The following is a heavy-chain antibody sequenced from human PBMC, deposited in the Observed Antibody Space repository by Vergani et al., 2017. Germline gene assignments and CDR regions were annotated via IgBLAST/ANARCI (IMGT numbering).Heavy chain of an antibody. D-gene: IGHD3-3*01. CDR3: AKDSRRGSRDFWCGYSPSGFDP. V-gene: IGHV3-9*01. CDR1: GFTFDDYA. J-gene: IGHJ5*02. CDR2: ISWNSGSI. Sequence: EVQLVESGGGLVQPGRSLRLSCAASGFTFDDYAMHWVRQAPGKGLEWVSGISWNSGSIGYADSVKGRFTISRDNAKNSPYLQMNSLRAEDTALYYCAKDSRRGSRDFWCGYSPSGFDPWGQGTLVTVSS.